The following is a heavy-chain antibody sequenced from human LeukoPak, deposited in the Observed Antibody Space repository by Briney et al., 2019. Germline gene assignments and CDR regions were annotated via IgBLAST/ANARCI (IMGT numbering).Heavy chain of an antibody. CDR1: GFTFSSYA. CDR2: ISGSGGST. D-gene: IGHD6-19*01. CDR3: ARGGSRVVVAGTTS. V-gene: IGHV3-23*01. J-gene: IGHJ4*02. Sequence: GGSLRLSCAASGFTFSSYAMSWVRQAPGKGLEWVSAISGSGGSTYYADSVKGRFTISRDNSKNTLYLQMNSLRAEDTAVYYCARGGSRVVVAGTTSWGQGTLVTVSS.